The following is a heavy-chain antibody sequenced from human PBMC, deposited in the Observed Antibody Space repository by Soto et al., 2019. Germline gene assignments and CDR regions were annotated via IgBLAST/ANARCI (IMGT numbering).Heavy chain of an antibody. Sequence: SQTLSLTCTVSGGSISSYYWSWILQPPGKGLELIGYIYYSGSTNYNPSLKSRVTISVDTSKNQFSLTLSSVTAADTAVYYCAREDYDFWSGFRSLDVWGQGTTVTVS. CDR3: AREDYDFWSGFRSLDV. CDR1: GGSISSYY. CDR2: IYYSGST. D-gene: IGHD3-3*01. V-gene: IGHV4-59*01. J-gene: IGHJ6*02.